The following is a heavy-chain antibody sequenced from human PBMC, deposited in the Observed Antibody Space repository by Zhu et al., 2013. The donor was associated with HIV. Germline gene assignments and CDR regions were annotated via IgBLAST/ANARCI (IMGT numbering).Heavy chain of an antibody. CDR3: ARESRGAVAGPRWFDP. D-gene: IGHD6-19*01. J-gene: IGHJ5*02. CDR2: MNPNSGNT. CDR1: GYTFTGYF. V-gene: IGHV1-8*02. Sequence: QVQLVQSGAEVKKPGASVKVSCKASGYTFTGYFMHWVRQATGQGLEWMGWMNPNSGNTGYAQKFQGRVTMTRNTSISTAYMELSSLRSEDTAVYYCARESRGAVAGPRWFDPWGQGTLVTVSS.